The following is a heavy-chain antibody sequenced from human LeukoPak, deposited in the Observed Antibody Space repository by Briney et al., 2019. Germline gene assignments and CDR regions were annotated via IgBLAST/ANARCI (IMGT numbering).Heavy chain of an antibody. CDR1: GDSVSSHSAA. D-gene: IGHD1-1*01. V-gene: IGHV6-1*01. Sequence: SQTLSLTCAISGDSVSSHSAAWNWIRQSPSRGLEWLGRTYYRSEWYNDYAVSVKSRITINLDTSKNQFSLQLNSVTPEDTAVYYCATGTYYYYGMDVWGQGTTVIVSS. J-gene: IGHJ6*02. CDR2: TYYRSEWYN. CDR3: ATGTYYYYGMDV.